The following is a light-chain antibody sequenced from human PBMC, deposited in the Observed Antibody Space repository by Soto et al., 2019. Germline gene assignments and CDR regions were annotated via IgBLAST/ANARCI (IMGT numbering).Light chain of an antibody. V-gene: IGKV1-5*01. CDR1: QSISSW. CDR2: DAS. Sequence: PASQSISSWLAWYQQKPGTAPKLLIYDASSLQSGVPSRFSGSGSGTDVTLTISSLQPEDVATYYCQKYNSAVDTFGGGTKVDNK. J-gene: IGKJ4*01. CDR3: QKYNSAVDT.